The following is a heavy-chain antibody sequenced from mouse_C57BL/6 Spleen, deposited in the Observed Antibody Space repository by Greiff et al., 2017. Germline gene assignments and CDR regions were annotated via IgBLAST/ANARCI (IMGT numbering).Heavy chain of an antibody. CDR3: ARSDLTGPFDY. CDR2: IYPGDGDT. CDR1: GYAFSSYW. Sequence: LQQSGASVKISCKASGYAFSSYWMNWVKQRPGKGLEWIGQIYPGDGDTNYNGKFKGKATLTADKSSSTAYMQLSSLTSEDSAVYFCARSDLTGPFDYWGQGTTLTVSS. V-gene: IGHV1-80*01. D-gene: IGHD4-1*01. J-gene: IGHJ2*01.